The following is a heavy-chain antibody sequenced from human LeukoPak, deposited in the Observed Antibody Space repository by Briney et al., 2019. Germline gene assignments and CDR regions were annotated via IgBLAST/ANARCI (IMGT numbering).Heavy chain of an antibody. CDR3: ARHGGSLDYFDS. D-gene: IGHD2-15*01. V-gene: IGHV4-59*08. Sequence: PSETLSLTCSVSTGSISTYYWSWIRQSPGKGLEWIGVIYHGGTTSYNPSLKSRVIISVDSPKNQFFLILISLTAADTALYYCARHGGSLDYFDSWGPGSLVIVSS. J-gene: IGHJ4*02. CDR2: IYHGGTT. CDR1: TGSISTYY.